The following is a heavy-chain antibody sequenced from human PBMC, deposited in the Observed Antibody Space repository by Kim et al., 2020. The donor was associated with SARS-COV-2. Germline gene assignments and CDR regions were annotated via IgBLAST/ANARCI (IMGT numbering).Heavy chain of an antibody. CDR2: INSDGSST. CDR3: AREAQYYDFWSGYPLDY. Sequence: GGSLRLSCAASGFTFSSYWMHWVRQAPGKGLVWVSRINSDGSSTSYADSVKGRFTISRDNAKNTLYLQMNSLRAEDTAVYYCAREAQYYDFWSGYPLDYWGQGTLVTVSS. D-gene: IGHD3-3*01. V-gene: IGHV3-74*01. CDR1: GFTFSSYW. J-gene: IGHJ4*02.